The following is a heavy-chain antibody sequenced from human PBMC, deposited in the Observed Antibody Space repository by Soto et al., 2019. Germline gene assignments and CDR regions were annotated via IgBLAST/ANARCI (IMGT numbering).Heavy chain of an antibody. CDR2: IDPSDSYT. D-gene: IGHD6-13*01. V-gene: IGHV5-10-1*01. Sequence: PGESLKISCNGSGYSFTSYWISWVRQMPGKGLEWMGRIDPSDSYTNYSPSFQGHVTISADKSISTAYLQWSSLKASDTAMYYCARRAAAGTGWPYYYYSMDVWGQGTTVTVSS. J-gene: IGHJ6*02. CDR3: ARRAAAGTGWPYYYYSMDV. CDR1: GYSFTSYW.